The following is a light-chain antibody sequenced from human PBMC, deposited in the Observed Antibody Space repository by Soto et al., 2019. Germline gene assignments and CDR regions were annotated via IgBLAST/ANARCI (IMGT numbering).Light chain of an antibody. CDR3: QQDNSSPWT. CDR2: DAS. J-gene: IGKJ1*01. Sequence: DIQMTQSPSTLSASVGDTVTITCRASQSISHCLAWYQQKPGKAPNVLIYDASRWESGVPSRFSGSGSGTDFTLTISSLQPDDVATYYCQQDNSSPWTFGQGTKVEI. V-gene: IGKV1-5*01. CDR1: QSISHC.